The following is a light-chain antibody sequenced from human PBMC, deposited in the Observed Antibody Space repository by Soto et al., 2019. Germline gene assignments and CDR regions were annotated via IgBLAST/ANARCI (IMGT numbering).Light chain of an antibody. CDR3: QTWDTGIVV. V-gene: IGLV4-69*01. J-gene: IGLJ2*01. Sequence: QPVLTQSPSASASLGASVKLTCTLSSGHGNYVIAWHQQQPEKGPRYLMKVKSDGSHNKGDGIPDRFSGSSSGAERYLAISSLQSEDEADYYCQTWDTGIVVFGGGTKLRP. CDR2: VKSDGSH. CDR1: SGHGNYV.